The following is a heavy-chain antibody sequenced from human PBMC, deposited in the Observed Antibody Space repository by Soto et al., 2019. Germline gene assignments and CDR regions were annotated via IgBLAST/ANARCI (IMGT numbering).Heavy chain of an antibody. CDR1: GFTFSSYS. Sequence: GGSLRLSCAASGFTFSSYSMNWVRQAPGKGLEWVSSISSSSSYIYYADSVKGRFTISRDNAKNSLYLQMNSLRAEDTAVYYCARAAMVSFDSFDIWGQGTMVT. V-gene: IGHV3-21*01. CDR3: ARAAMVSFDSFDI. CDR2: ISSSSSYI. D-gene: IGHD5-18*01. J-gene: IGHJ3*02.